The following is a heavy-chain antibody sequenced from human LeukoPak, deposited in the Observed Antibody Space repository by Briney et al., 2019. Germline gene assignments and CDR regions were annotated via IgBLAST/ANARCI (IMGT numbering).Heavy chain of an antibody. CDR3: SGQYSSSSVVDY. CDR1: GFIFSSYE. CDR2: ISSSGSIM. Sequence: GGSLRLSCAASGFIFSSYEMNWVRQAPGKGLEWVSYISSSGSIMYSADSVKGRFTISRDNAKNSLYLQMNSLRAEDTDIYYCSGQYSSSSVVDYWGQGTLVTVSS. J-gene: IGHJ4*02. V-gene: IGHV3-48*03. D-gene: IGHD6-6*01.